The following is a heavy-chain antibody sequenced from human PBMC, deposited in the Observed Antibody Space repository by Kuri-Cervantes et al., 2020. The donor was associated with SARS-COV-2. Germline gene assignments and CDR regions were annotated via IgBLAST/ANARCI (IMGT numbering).Heavy chain of an antibody. CDR3: ARDCSSPYKYYYYYYMDV. Sequence: LSLTCAASGFTFSSYSMNWVRQAPGKGLEWVSSISSTSSYIHYADSVKGRFTISRDNAKNSLYLQMNSLRAEDTAVYYCARDCSSPYKYYYYYYMDVWGKGTTVTVSS. V-gene: IGHV3-21*01. CDR2: ISSTSSYI. J-gene: IGHJ6*03. D-gene: IGHD6-13*01. CDR1: GFTFSSYS.